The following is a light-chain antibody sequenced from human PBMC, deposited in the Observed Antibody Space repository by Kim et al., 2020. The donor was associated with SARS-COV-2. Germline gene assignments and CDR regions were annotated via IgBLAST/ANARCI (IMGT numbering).Light chain of an antibody. CDR2: GAS. J-gene: IGKJ3*01. CDR3: QQYGSSTGFT. V-gene: IGKV3-20*01. CDR1: QSDSSSY. Sequence: PGEGATLSCRASQSDSSSYLAWYQQKPGQAPTLLIYGASSRATGIPDRFSGSGSGTDFTLTISRLEPEDFAVYYCQQYGSSTGFTFGPGTKVDIK.